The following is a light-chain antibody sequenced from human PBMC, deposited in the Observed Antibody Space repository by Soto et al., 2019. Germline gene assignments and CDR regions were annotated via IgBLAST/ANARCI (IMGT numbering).Light chain of an antibody. CDR3: QQYDNLPLT. Sequence: DIQMTQSPSSLSASVGDRVTITCQASQAISNYLNWYQQKPGKAPKLLIYDASNLETGVPSRFSGSGSGTDFTFTISSLQSEDIATYYCQQYDNLPLTFCGGTKVEIK. J-gene: IGKJ4*01. V-gene: IGKV1-33*01. CDR2: DAS. CDR1: QAISNY.